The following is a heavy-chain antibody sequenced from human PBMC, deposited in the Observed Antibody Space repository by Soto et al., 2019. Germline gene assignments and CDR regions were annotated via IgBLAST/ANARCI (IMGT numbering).Heavy chain of an antibody. Sequence: GASVKVSCKVSGYTLTELSMHWVRQAPGKGLEWMGGFDPEDGETIYAQKFQGRVTMTEDTSTDTAYMELSSLRSEDTAVYYCATDPTVAGMKAFDIWGQGTMVTVSS. CDR3: ATDPTVAGMKAFDI. V-gene: IGHV1-24*01. CDR2: FDPEDGET. D-gene: IGHD6-19*01. J-gene: IGHJ3*02. CDR1: GYTLTELS.